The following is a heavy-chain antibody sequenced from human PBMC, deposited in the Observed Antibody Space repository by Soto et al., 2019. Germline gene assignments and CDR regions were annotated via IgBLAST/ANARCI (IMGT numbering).Heavy chain of an antibody. Sequence: SETLSLTCTVSGGSISSGGYYWSWIRQHPGKGLEWIGYIYYSGSTYYNPSLKSRVTISVDTSKNQFSLKLSSVTAADTAVYYCARDLGYCSGGSCYHNSAGVAFYGMDVWGQGTTVTVSS. CDR2: IYYSGST. V-gene: IGHV4-31*03. CDR3: ARDLGYCSGGSCYHNSAGVAFYGMDV. CDR1: GGSISSGGYY. J-gene: IGHJ6*02. D-gene: IGHD2-15*01.